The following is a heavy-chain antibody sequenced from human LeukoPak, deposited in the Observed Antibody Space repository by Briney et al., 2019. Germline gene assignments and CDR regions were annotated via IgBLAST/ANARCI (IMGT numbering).Heavy chain of an antibody. J-gene: IGHJ4*02. V-gene: IGHV4-34*01. CDR2: INHSGST. CDR1: GGSFSGYY. Sequence: SETLSLTCAVYGGSFSGYYWSWIRQPPGKGLEWIGEINHSGSTNYNPSLKSRVTISVDTSKNQFSLKLSSVTAADTAVYYCARRPMVRGVIGPFDYWGQGTLVTVSS. D-gene: IGHD3-10*01. CDR3: ARRPMVRGVIGPFDY.